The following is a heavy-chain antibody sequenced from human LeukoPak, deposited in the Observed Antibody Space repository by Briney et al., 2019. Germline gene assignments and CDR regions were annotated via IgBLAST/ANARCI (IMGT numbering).Heavy chain of an antibody. V-gene: IGHV3-48*03. Sequence: GGSLRLSCAASGFTFSSYEMNWVRQAPGKGLEWVSYISSSGSTKYYADSVKGRFTISRDNAKNSLYLQMNSLRAEDTAVYYCARVSGYDYIKTRSLDYWGQGTLVIVSS. D-gene: IGHD5-12*01. CDR3: ARVSGYDYIKTRSLDY. J-gene: IGHJ4*02. CDR1: GFTFSSYE. CDR2: ISSSGSTK.